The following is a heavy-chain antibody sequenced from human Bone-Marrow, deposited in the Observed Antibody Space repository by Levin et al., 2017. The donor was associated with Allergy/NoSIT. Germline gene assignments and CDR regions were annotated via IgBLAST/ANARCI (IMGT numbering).Heavy chain of an antibody. CDR2: IWYDGSNK. V-gene: IGHV3-33*01. D-gene: IGHD3-10*01. CDR3: ARAFGRFEGERNATRPMVRGVNRRDGAFDI. J-gene: IGHJ3*02. CDR1: GFTFSSYG. Sequence: GGSLRLSCAASGFTFSSYGMHWVRQAPGKGLEWVAVIWYDGSNKYYADSVKGRFTISRDNSKNTLYLQMNSLRAEDTAVYYCARAFGRFEGERNATRPMVRGVNRRDGAFDIWGQGTMVTVSS.